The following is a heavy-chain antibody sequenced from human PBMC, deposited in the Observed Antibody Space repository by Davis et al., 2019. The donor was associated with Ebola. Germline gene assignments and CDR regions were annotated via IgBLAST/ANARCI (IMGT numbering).Heavy chain of an antibody. CDR3: ARLVSHCSDGNCRGHYFDY. J-gene: IGHJ4*02. CDR1: GFTFSNYW. D-gene: IGHD2-15*01. Sequence: PGGSLRLSCAASGFTFSNYWMHWVRQAPGKGLVWVSHINRDGSTTYADSVKGRFTISRDNAKNSLYLQMNSLRAEDTAVYYCARLVSHCSDGNCRGHYFDYWGQGTLVTVSS. CDR2: INRDGST. V-gene: IGHV3-74*03.